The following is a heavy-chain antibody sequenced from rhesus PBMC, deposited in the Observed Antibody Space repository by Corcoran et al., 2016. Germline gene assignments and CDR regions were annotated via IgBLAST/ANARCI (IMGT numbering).Heavy chain of an antibody. V-gene: IGHV2-174*01. CDR2: LSWDDDK. Sequence: QVPLNESGPALVNPTQTLTLTCTFSGFSLPSSGLGVGWIRQPPGTALEWRALLSWDDDKRHSTSLKSRVTISKDTSKNQVVRTMTNMDPGDTATYYCARGCCRGIYCFYYLDYGGQGVRGTVSS. CDR1: GFSLPSSGLG. J-gene: IGHJ4*01. D-gene: IGHD2-27*01. CDR3: ARGCCRGIYCFYYLDY.